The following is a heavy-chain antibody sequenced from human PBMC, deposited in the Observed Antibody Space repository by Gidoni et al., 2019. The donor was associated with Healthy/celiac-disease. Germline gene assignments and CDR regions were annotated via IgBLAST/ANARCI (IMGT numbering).Heavy chain of an antibody. Sequence: QVQLVQSGAEVKKPGSSVKVSCTASGGTFRSHAISWVRQAPGQGLEWMGGIIPIFGTANYAQKFQGRVTITADESTSTAYMELSSLRSEDTAVYYCARDRYGDPLGDWYFDLWGRGTLVTVSS. V-gene: IGHV1-69*01. D-gene: IGHD4-17*01. CDR1: GGTFRSHA. CDR3: ARDRYGDPLGDWYFDL. CDR2: IIPIFGTA. J-gene: IGHJ2*01.